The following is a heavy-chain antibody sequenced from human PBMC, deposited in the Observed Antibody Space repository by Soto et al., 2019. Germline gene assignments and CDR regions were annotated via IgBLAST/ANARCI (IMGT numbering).Heavy chain of an antibody. CDR3: AKGVYGDYVSDY. Sequence: GGSLRLSCAASGFTFSSYAMSWVRQAPGKGLEWVSSMSGSGGRTYYADSVKGRFTISRDNPKNTLYLQMNGLRAEDTAVYYCAKGVYGDYVSDYWGQGTLVTVPS. CDR1: GFTFSSYA. CDR2: MSGSGGRT. J-gene: IGHJ4*02. V-gene: IGHV3-23*01. D-gene: IGHD4-17*01.